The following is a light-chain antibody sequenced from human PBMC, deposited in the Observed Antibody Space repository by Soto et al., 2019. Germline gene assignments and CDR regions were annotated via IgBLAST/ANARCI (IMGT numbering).Light chain of an antibody. J-gene: IGKJ4*01. Sequence: EIVLTQSPATLSLSPGERATLSCRASQSVSSSLAWYQQKPGQAPRLLIYDASNRATGIPARFSGSGSGTDFTLTISSLEAEDFAVYYCQQRRYSLTFGGGTKVEIK. CDR2: DAS. V-gene: IGKV3-11*01. CDR3: QQRRYSLT. CDR1: QSVSSS.